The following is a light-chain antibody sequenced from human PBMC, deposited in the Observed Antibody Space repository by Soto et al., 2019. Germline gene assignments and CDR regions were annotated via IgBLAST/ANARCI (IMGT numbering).Light chain of an antibody. Sequence: QSVLTQPASVSGSPGQSITVSCTGTSSDVGGYNSVSWYQQHLGKPPKLIIYEVSNRPSGVSDRFSGSKSGNTASLTISGLQAEDEADYYCSSYTSTSSYVFATGTKVTVL. CDR1: SSDVGGYNS. J-gene: IGLJ1*01. CDR2: EVS. V-gene: IGLV2-14*03. CDR3: SSYTSTSSYV.